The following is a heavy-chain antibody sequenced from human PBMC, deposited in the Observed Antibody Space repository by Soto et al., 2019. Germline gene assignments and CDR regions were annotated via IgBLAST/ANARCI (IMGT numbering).Heavy chain of an antibody. D-gene: IGHD6-13*01. CDR2: IYYSGST. CDR3: AREGAAAGNLDY. Sequence: PSETLSLTCTVSGGSISSYYWSWIRQPPGKGLEWIGYIYYSGSTNYNPSLKSRVTISVDTSKNQFSLKLSSVTAADTAVYYCAREGAAAGNLDYWGQGTLGTVS. J-gene: IGHJ4*02. V-gene: IGHV4-59*01. CDR1: GGSISSYY.